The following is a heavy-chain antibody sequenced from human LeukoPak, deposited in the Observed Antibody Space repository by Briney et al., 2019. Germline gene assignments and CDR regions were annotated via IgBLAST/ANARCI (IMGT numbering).Heavy chain of an antibody. CDR3: ARARLVRGPVTPLYYFDY. V-gene: IGHV1-8*01. J-gene: IGHJ4*02. D-gene: IGHD2-8*02. CDR2: MNPNSANT. CDR1: GYTFISYD. Sequence: ASVKVSCKASGYTFISYDINWVRQATGQGLEWMGWMNPNSANTGYAQKFQGRVTITRNTSISTAYMELNSLRSDDTAAYYCARARLVRGPVTPLYYFDYWGQGVLVTVSS.